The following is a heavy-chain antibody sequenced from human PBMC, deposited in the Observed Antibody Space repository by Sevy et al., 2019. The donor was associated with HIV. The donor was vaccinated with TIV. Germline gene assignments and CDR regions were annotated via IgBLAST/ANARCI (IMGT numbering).Heavy chain of an antibody. Sequence: SETLSLTCAVYGGSFSGYYWSWIRQPPGKGMEWIGEINHSGSTNYNPPLKSRVTISVDTSKNQFSLKLSSVTAADTAVYYCARGGFYYDSSGYPEYFQHWGQGTLVTVSS. CDR1: GGSFSGYY. V-gene: IGHV4-34*01. D-gene: IGHD3-22*01. CDR3: ARGGFYYDSSGYPEYFQH. J-gene: IGHJ1*01. CDR2: INHSGST.